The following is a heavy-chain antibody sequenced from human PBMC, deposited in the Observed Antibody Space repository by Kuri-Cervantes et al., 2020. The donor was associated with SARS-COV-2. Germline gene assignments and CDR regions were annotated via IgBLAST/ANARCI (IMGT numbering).Heavy chain of an antibody. CDR1: GFTFGHYA. CDR2: VPYDGNTQ. D-gene: IGHD3-22*01. V-gene: IGHV3-30*04. CDR3: AGGLTITMIVVVEVGGADY. Sequence: GGSLRLSCAVSGFTFGHYAMHWVRQPPGKGLEWLAVVPYDGNTQYYADSVKGRFTISRDNSKNTLYLQMNSLRAEDTAVYYCAGGLTITMIVVVEVGGADYWGQGTLVTVSS. J-gene: IGHJ4*02.